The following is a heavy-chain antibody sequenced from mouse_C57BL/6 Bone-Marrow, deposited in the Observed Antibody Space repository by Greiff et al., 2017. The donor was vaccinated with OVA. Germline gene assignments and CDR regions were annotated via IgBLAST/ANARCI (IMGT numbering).Heavy chain of an antibody. CDR2: IYPGDGDT. CDR3: ARGQMLVCDDPFDY. Sequence: QVQLQQSGAELVKPGASVKISCKASGYAFSSYWMNWVKQRPGKGLEWIGQIYPGDGDTNYNGKFKGKATLTADKSSSTAYMQLSSLTSEYSAVYFCARGQMLVCDDPFDYSGEVATLAVSS. D-gene: IGHD1-1*02. CDR1: GYAFSSYW. V-gene: IGHV1-80*01. J-gene: IGHJ2*01.